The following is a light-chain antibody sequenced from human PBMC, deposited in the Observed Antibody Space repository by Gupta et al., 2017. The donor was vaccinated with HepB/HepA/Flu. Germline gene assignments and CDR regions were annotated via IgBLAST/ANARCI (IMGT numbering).Light chain of an antibody. CDR3: QQYENLPPYT. J-gene: IGKJ2*01. Sequence: DIQMTQSPSSLSASVGDRVTITCQASQDISNYLNWYQQKQGKAPKLLIYDESNWETRGESRFSGSGGGKNVIFTNISRQQEDIASYYYQQYENLPPYTFGQGTKLEIK. CDR2: DES. CDR1: QDISNY. V-gene: IGKV1-33*01.